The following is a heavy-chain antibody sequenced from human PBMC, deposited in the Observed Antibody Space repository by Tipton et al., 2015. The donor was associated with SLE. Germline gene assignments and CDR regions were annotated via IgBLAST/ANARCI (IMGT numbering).Heavy chain of an antibody. V-gene: IGHV4-59*01. J-gene: IGHJ3*02. CDR1: GGSFSGYY. Sequence: TLSLTCAVYGGSFSGYYWSWIRQPPGKGLEWIGYVYYSGSTNYNPSLKSRVTISVDTSKKQFSLKLSSVTAADTAVYYCASGYCSSAGCYAFDIWGQGTMVTVSS. CDR2: VYYSGST. CDR3: ASGYCSSAGCYAFDI. D-gene: IGHD2-2*03.